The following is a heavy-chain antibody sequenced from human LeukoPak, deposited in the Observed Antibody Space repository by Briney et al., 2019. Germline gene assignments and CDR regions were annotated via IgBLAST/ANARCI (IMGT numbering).Heavy chain of an antibody. CDR2: ISSSGSYI. D-gene: IGHD1-26*01. CDR1: GFTFSSYS. Sequence: GGSLRLSCAASGFTFSSYSMNWARQAPGKGLEWVSSISSSGSYIYSADSVKGRFTISRDNAKNSLYLQMNSLRTEDTALYYCAKSEVGATLFDYWGQGTLVTVSS. J-gene: IGHJ4*02. V-gene: IGHV3-21*04. CDR3: AKSEVGATLFDY.